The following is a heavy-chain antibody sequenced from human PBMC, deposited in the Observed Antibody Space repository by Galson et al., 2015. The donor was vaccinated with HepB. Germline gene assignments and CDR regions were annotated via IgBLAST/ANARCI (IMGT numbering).Heavy chain of an antibody. D-gene: IGHD6-19*01. CDR3: AKVSGQWLVLAVGSIDY. Sequence: SLRLSCAASGFTFSSYGMHWVRQAPGKGLEWVAFIRYDGSNKYYADSVKGRFTISRDNSKNTLYLQMNSLRAEDTAVYYCAKVSGQWLVLAVGSIDYWGQGTLVTVSS. CDR2: IRYDGSNK. CDR1: GFTFSSYG. V-gene: IGHV3-30*02. J-gene: IGHJ4*02.